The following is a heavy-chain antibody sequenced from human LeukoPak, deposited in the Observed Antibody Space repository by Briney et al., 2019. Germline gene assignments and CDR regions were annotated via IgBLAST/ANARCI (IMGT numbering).Heavy chain of an antibody. CDR2: IWYDGSNK. D-gene: IGHD6-19*01. CDR3: VRGSGWAYYFDY. V-gene: IGHV3-33*01. Sequence: PGGSLRLSCEAPGFIFGTYGMHWVRQAPGKGLEWVALIWYDGSNKYYADSVKGRFTISRDNSKNTLYLQMNSLRAEDTALYYCVRGSGWAYYFDYWGQGTLVTVSS. CDR1: GFIFGTYG. J-gene: IGHJ4*02.